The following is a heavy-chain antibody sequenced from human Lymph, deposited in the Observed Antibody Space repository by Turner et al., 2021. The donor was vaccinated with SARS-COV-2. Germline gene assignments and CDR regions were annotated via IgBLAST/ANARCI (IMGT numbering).Heavy chain of an antibody. CDR3: ARYASGGYFYYGMDV. V-gene: IGHV3-30*04. Sequence: QVQLVESGGGVVQPGRSLRLSCAAPGFTFSTYAIYWVRQAPGKGLEWGAVISYDGSNKYYADSVKGRFTISRDNSKNTLYLQMNSLRAEDTAVYYCARYASGGYFYYGMDVWGQGTTVTVSS. CDR1: GFTFSTYA. CDR2: ISYDGSNK. D-gene: IGHD3-10*01. J-gene: IGHJ6*02.